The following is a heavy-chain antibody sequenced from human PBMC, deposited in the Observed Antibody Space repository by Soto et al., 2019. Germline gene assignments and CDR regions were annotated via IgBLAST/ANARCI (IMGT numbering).Heavy chain of an antibody. J-gene: IGHJ4*02. CDR2: INHSGST. D-gene: IGHD2-8*02. CDR1: GGSFSGYY. V-gene: IGHV4-34*01. Sequence: QVQLQQWDAGLLKPSETLSLTCAVYGGSFSGYYWTWIRQPPGTGLEWIGEINHSGSTNYNPSLKSRVTISVDTSKNQFSLKLTSVTAADTAVDYCARDKITGLFDYWGQGTLVTVSS. CDR3: ARDKITGLFDY.